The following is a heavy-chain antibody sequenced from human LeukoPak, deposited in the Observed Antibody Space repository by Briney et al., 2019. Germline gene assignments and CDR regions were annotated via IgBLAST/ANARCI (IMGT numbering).Heavy chain of an antibody. D-gene: IGHD3-3*01. CDR2: IISGNTDI. V-gene: IGHV3-21*01. J-gene: IGHJ4*02. CDR1: GFTSCSYS. Sequence: GGSLRLSCAASGFTSCSYSMCCGRQAPGEGLKWVSSIISGNTDIYYAESVKGRVTISRDNAKNSLYLQMHSLRAEDTAVYYCVRDFECQLLFDYWGQGTLVTVSS. CDR3: VRDFECQLLFDY.